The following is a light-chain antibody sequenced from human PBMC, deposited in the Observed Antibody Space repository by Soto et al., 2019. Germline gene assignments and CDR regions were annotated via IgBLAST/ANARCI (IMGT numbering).Light chain of an antibody. J-gene: IGKJ1*01. CDR1: QSISSW. CDR2: AAS. Sequence: DILMTQSPSTLSASVGERVIITCRASQSISSWMAWYQQKPGKAPKLLIYAASSLEDGVPSRFSGSGSGTVFTLTISSLQPDDFATYYCQQYDDPWTFGQGAKVEIK. V-gene: IGKV1-5*01. CDR3: QQYDDPWT.